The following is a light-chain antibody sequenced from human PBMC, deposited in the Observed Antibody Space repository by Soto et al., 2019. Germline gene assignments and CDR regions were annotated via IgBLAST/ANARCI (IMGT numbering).Light chain of an antibody. CDR3: QQHSNWPLT. J-gene: IGKJ4*01. V-gene: IGKV3-11*01. CDR1: QTVSNN. Sequence: EIVLTQSPATLSLSPGERATLSCRASQTVSNNLAWYQQRPGQAPRLLIYDASSRATGIPARFSGSGSGTDFTLTISSLEPEDFEVYYCQQHSNWPLTFGGGTKVEIK. CDR2: DAS.